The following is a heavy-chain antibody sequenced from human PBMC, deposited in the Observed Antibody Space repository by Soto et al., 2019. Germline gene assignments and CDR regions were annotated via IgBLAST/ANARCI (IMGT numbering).Heavy chain of an antibody. CDR3: ARARWYDAFDV. J-gene: IGHJ3*01. V-gene: IGHV4-38-2*02. CDR2: IFHGGNT. CDR1: GFFISSGNY. Sequence: PSETLSLTCPVSGFFISSGNYWGCIRKPPGKGLEWIGSIFHGGNTYYNPSLKSRVTISVDMSKNQFSLKLNSVAAADTAVYYCARARWYDAFDVWGQGTVVTVSS. D-gene: IGHD2-15*01.